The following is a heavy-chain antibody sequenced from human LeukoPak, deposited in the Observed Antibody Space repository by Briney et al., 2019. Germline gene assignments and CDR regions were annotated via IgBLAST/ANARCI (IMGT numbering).Heavy chain of an antibody. J-gene: IGHJ5*02. CDR2: INSDGSST. CDR1: GFTFSSYA. D-gene: IGHD1-26*01. Sequence: PGGSLRLSCAASGFTFSSYAMSWVRQAPGKGLVWVSRINSDGSSTSYADSVKGRFTISRDNAKNTLYLQMNSLRAEDTAVYYCARERWELPDWFDPWGQGTLVTVSS. CDR3: ARERWELPDWFDP. V-gene: IGHV3-74*01.